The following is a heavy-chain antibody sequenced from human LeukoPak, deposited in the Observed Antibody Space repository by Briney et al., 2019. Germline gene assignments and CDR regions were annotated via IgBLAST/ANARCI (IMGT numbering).Heavy chain of an antibody. CDR1: GGSISSGGYS. CDR3: ARRHKVGATRRADAFDI. Sequence: PSETLSLTCAVSGGSISSGGYSWSWIRQPPGKGLEWIGYIYHSGSTYYNPSLKSRVTISVDRSKNQFSLKLSSVTAADTAVYYCARRHKVGATRRADAFDIWGQGTMVTVSS. CDR2: IYHSGST. J-gene: IGHJ3*02. V-gene: IGHV4-30-2*01. D-gene: IGHD1-26*01.